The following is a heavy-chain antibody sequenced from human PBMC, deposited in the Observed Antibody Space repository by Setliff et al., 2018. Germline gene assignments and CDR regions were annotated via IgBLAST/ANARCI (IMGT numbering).Heavy chain of an antibody. Sequence: VKVSCKASGSTFTYFGLSWVRQAPGQGLEWMGWISPYNGQTTYAQRVQGRITMTTDTSTDTAYMELRNLRSDDTAIYFCAKEPAVSLTEAVRRTYYDYAMDAWGQGTTVTVSS. CDR3: AKEPAVSLTEAVRRTYYDYAMDA. V-gene: IGHV1-18*01. CDR2: ISPYNGQT. CDR1: GSTFTYFG. D-gene: IGHD3-9*01. J-gene: IGHJ6*02.